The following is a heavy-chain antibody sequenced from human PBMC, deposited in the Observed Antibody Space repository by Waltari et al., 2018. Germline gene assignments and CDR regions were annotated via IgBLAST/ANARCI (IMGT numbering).Heavy chain of an antibody. CDR2: INHRGRP. D-gene: IGHD4-17*01. J-gene: IGHJ4*02. V-gene: IGHV4-34*01. CDR3: ARVLDYGIDY. CDR1: GGSFSGYY. Sequence: QVQLQQWGAGLLKPSETLSLTCAVYGGSFSGYYWSWIRQPPGTGLEWIGEINHRGRPKYNPSLKSRVAISVDTSKNQFSRKLSSVTAADTAVYYCARVLDYGIDYWGQGTLVTVSS.